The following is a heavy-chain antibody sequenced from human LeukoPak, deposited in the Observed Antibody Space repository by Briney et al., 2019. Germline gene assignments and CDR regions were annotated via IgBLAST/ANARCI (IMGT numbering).Heavy chain of an antibody. CDR2: IIPIFGTA. V-gene: IGHV1-69*13. Sequence: GASVKVSCKASGGTFSSYAISWVRQAPGQGLEWMGGIIPIFGTANYAQKFQGRVTITADESTSTAYMELSSLRSEDTAVYYCAGLVGATTVLYYFDYWGQGTLVTVSS. J-gene: IGHJ4*02. CDR1: GGTFSSYA. CDR3: AGLVGATTVLYYFDY. D-gene: IGHD1-26*01.